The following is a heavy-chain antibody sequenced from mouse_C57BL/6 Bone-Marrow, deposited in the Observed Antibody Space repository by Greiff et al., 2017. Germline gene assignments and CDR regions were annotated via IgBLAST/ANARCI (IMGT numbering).Heavy chain of an antibody. Sequence: QVQLQQSGPELVKPGASVKLSCKASGYTFTSYDINWVKQRPGQGLEWIGWIYPRDGSTKYNEKLKGKATLTVDTSSSTAYMELHSLTSEDSAVYCCARGGYGNYGAWFAYWGQGTLVTVSA. CDR1: GYTFTSYD. J-gene: IGHJ3*01. D-gene: IGHD2-1*01. CDR3: ARGGYGNYGAWFAY. CDR2: IYPRDGST. V-gene: IGHV1-85*01.